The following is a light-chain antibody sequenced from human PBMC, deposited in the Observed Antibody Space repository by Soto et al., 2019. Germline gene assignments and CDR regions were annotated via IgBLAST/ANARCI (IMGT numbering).Light chain of an antibody. V-gene: IGKV3-20*01. CDR3: QQFASSRWT. CDR2: GSS. J-gene: IGKJ1*01. CDR1: ESLSSSY. Sequence: EIVLTQSPGTLSLSPGERATFSCRASESLSSSYLAWYQQKPGQAPRLLIYGSSSRATGVPDRFSGSATVTDFTLTISRLEPEDFAVYYCQQFASSRWTFGQGTKVEIK.